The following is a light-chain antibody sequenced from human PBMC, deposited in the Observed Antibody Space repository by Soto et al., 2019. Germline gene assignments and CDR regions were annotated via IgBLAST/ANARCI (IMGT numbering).Light chain of an antibody. CDR1: SGHSSYA. CDR2: LSSDGSH. V-gene: IGLV4-69*01. CDR3: QTWDTGARVV. J-gene: IGLJ2*01. Sequence: QSVLTQSPSASASLGASVKLTCTLSSGHSSYAIAWHQQQPEKGPRYLMKLSSDGSHSKGDGIPDRFSGSSSGAERYLTISSLQSEDEADYYCQTWDTGARVVFGGGTKLNVL.